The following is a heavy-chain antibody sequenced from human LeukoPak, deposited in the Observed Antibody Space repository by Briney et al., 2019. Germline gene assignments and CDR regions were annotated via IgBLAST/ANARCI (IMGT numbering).Heavy chain of an antibody. CDR3: AIFWSGFNWYFDL. Sequence: SETLSLTCTVSGGSISSSSYYWGWIRQPPGKGLEGIGRIYTSGSTNYNPSLKSRVTMSVDTSKNQFSLKLSSVTAADTAVYYCAIFWSGFNWYFDLWGPGTLVTVSS. CDR2: IYTSGST. CDR1: GGSISSSSYY. D-gene: IGHD3-3*01. J-gene: IGHJ2*01. V-gene: IGHV4-39*07.